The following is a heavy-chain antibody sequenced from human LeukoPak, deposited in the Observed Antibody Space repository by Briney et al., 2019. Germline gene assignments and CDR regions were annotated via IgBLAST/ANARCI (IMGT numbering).Heavy chain of an antibody. J-gene: IGHJ6*02. Sequence: GGSLRLSCAASGFTFSSYGMHWVRQAAGKGLEWVAVISYDGSNKYYADSVKGRFTISRDNSKNTLYLQMNSLRAEDTAVYYCAKEFGGSYYYYGMDVWGQGTTVTVSS. D-gene: IGHD1-26*01. CDR1: GFTFSSYG. CDR3: AKEFGGSYYYYGMDV. V-gene: IGHV3-30*18. CDR2: ISYDGSNK.